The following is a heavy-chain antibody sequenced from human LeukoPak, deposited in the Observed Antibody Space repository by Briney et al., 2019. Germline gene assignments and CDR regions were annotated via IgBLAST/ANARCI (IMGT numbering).Heavy chain of an antibody. CDR2: IYHSGST. D-gene: IGHD1-1*01. J-gene: IGHJ4*02. CDR1: GGSISSGSYY. CDR3: ARGIRTGYFDY. V-gene: IGHV4-39*07. Sequence: SETLSLTCTVSGGSISSGSYYWGWTRQPPGKGLEWIGSIYHSGSTYYNPSLKSRVTISVDTSKNQFSLKLSSVTAADTAVYYCARGIRTGYFDYWGQGTLVTVSS.